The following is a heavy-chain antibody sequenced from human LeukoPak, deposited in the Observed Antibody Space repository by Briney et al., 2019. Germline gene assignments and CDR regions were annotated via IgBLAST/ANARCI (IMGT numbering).Heavy chain of an antibody. J-gene: IGHJ4*02. Sequence: SGGSLRLSCEVFGFTFDDFVMHWVRQAPGKGLEWVAGISQGSDNLEYADSVKGRFTISRDNARDSLYLQMNSLRPEDTAMYYCVKGVGGFGPLDYWGQGTLVTVSS. V-gene: IGHV3-9*01. D-gene: IGHD6-25*01. CDR1: GFTFDDFV. CDR2: ISQGSDNL. CDR3: VKGVGGFGPLDY.